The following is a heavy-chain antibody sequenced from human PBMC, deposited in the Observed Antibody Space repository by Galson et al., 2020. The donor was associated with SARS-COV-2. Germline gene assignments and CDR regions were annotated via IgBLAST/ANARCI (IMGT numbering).Heavy chain of an antibody. J-gene: IGHJ3*02. V-gene: IGHV3-11*06. D-gene: IGHD4-4*01. Sequence: GGSLRLSCTASGFTFSDYYMTWIRQAPGKGLEWLSSLRGSSSYTKYADSVKGRFTLSRDNAKKSLYLQMNTLRAEDTAIYYCARDRDGYSSFDIWGQVTMVTIS. CDR1: GFTFSDYY. CDR2: LRGSSSYT. CDR3: ARDRDGYSSFDI.